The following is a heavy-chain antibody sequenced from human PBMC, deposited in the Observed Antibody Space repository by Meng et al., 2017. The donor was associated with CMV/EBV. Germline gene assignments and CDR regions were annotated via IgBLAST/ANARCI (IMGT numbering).Heavy chain of an antibody. CDR2: ISSSSTYM. V-gene: IGHV3-21*01. D-gene: IGHD1-26*01. CDR1: GFTLSSYS. CDR3: AREKGTGDVVGATGNCDY. J-gene: IGHJ4*02. Sequence: ESLKISCEVSGFTLSSYSMNWVRQAPGNGLEWVSSISSSSTYMYYADSVKGRFTISRDNAKNSLYLQMNSLRAEDTAVYFCAREKGTGDVVGATGNCDYWGRGTLVTVSS.